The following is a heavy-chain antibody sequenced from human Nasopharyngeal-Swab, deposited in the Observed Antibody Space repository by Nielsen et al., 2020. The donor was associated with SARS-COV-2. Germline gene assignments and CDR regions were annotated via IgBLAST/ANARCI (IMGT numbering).Heavy chain of an antibody. Sequence: WVRQAPGQGLEWMGWMNLNSGNTGYAQKFQGRVTMTRNTSISTAHMELSSLRPEDTAVYYCARRVAGSRRAFDIWGQGTMVTVSS. D-gene: IGHD6-19*01. CDR2: MNLNSGNT. V-gene: IGHV1-8*01. J-gene: IGHJ3*02. CDR3: ARRVAGSRRAFDI.